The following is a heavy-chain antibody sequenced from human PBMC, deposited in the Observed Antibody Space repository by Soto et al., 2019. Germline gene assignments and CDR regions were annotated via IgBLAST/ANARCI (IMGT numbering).Heavy chain of an antibody. J-gene: IGHJ4*02. Sequence: VQVQQWGAGLLKPSETLTLTCAVYDESFSNFDWRWIRQPPGKGLEWIGEISQSGSSNYNQSLKSRGTIXGXTSXNQFSRRVSSVTAADTAVYYCARRRGAALARSFDYWGQGAMVSVSS. CDR2: ISQSGSS. V-gene: IGHV4-34*01. CDR1: DESFSNFD. D-gene: IGHD6-6*01. CDR3: ARRRGAALARSFDY.